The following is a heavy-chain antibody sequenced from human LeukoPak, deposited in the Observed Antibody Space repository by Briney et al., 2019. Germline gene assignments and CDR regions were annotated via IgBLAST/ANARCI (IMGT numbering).Heavy chain of an antibody. V-gene: IGHV3-33*01. J-gene: IGHJ4*02. CDR3: ARGHDYYDSSDYYYFNY. D-gene: IGHD3-22*01. CDR1: GFTFSSYG. Sequence: PGGSLRLSCAASGFTFSSYGMPWVRQAPGKGLEWVAVIWYDGSNKYYADSVKGRFTISRDNSKNTLYVQMNSLRAEDTAVYYCARGHDYYDSSDYYYFNYWGQGTLVTVSS. CDR2: IWYDGSNK.